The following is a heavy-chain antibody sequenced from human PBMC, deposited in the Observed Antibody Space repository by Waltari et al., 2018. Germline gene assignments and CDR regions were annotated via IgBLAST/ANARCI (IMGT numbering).Heavy chain of an antibody. D-gene: IGHD3-22*01. Sequence: QVQLVQSGAEVKKPGASVKVSCKASGYDFTNYDISWVRQAPGQGLEWMGWITTYNGNTKYAQKLQGRVTMTTDTFTNTAYMELRSLRSDDTAVYYCARDGGTYYYDTSGYSAFDYWGQGTVVTVSS. CDR1: GYDFTNYD. J-gene: IGHJ4*02. CDR3: ARDGGTYYYDTSGYSAFDY. V-gene: IGHV1-18*01. CDR2: ITTYNGNT.